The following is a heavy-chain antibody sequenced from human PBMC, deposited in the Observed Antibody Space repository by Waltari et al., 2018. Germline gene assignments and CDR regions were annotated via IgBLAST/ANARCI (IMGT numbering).Heavy chain of an antibody. CDR2: IIPDSGVT. CDR1: GYRFTRYY. Sequence: QVQLVQSGAEVTTPGASVKVSCQASGYRFTRYYLHWLRQSTGQGLEWMGRIIPDSGVTKYAQNVQGRVTMNRDTSTNTAYMELNSLTSDDTAVYYCARGRNDLSAFFDPWGQGTLVAVAS. D-gene: IGHD2-21*02. J-gene: IGHJ5*02. CDR3: ARGRNDLSAFFDP. V-gene: IGHV1-2*06.